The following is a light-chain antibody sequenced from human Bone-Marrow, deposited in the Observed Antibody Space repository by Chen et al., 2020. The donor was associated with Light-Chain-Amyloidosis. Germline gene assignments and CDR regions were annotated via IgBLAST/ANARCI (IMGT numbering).Light chain of an antibody. J-gene: IGKJ1*01. Sequence: EIVLTQSPATLSLSPWERATLSCRASQSVSSYLAWYQQKPGQAPRLLIYDASNRATGLPARFSGSGSGTAFTLPISSLEPEDFAVYYCQQRSNWPPWTFGQGTKVEIK. CDR3: QQRSNWPPWT. CDR2: DAS. V-gene: IGKV3-11*01. CDR1: QSVSSY.